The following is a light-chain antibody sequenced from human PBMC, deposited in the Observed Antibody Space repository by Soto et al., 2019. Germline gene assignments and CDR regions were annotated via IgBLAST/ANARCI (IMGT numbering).Light chain of an antibody. CDR3: SSYTSSSTHYV. J-gene: IGLJ1*01. CDR2: DVS. V-gene: IGLV2-14*01. CDR1: SSDVGGYNY. Sequence: QSALTQPASVSGSPGQSITISCTGTSSDVGGYNYVSWYQQHPGKAHKLMIYDVSNRPSGVSNRFSGSKSGNTASLTISGLQAEDEADYYCSSYTSSSTHYVFGTGTKLTVL.